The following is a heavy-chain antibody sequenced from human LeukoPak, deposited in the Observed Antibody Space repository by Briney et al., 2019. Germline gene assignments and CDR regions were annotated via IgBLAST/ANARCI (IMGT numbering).Heavy chain of an antibody. Sequence: SSETLSLTCIVSGGSINGYFWGWIRQSAGKGLEWIGRLHSSGSSNYNPSLRSRIRMTLDTPRNQFSLKLTSVTAADAAVYYCARLKAPASLDFWGQGALVTVSS. CDR2: LHSSGSS. V-gene: IGHV4-4*07. J-gene: IGHJ4*02. CDR3: ARLKAPASLDF. CDR1: GGSINGYF. D-gene: IGHD6-13*01.